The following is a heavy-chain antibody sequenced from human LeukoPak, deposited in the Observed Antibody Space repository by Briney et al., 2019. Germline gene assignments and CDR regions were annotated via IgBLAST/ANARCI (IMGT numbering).Heavy chain of an antibody. V-gene: IGHV3-21*01. CDR1: GFTFSSYS. D-gene: IGHD4-17*01. CDR2: ISSSSSYI. Sequence: GGSLRLSCAASGFTFSSYSMNWLRQAPGKGLEWVSSISSSSSYIYYADSVKGRFTISRDNAKNSLYLQMNSLRAEDTAVYYCARARNDYGDQAPDAFDIWGQGTMVTVSS. CDR3: ARARNDYGDQAPDAFDI. J-gene: IGHJ3*02.